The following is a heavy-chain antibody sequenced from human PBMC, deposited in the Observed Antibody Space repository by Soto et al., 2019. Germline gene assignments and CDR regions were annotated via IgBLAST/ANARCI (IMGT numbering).Heavy chain of an antibody. V-gene: IGHV3-48*03. D-gene: IGHD6-19*01. CDR1: GFIFSSSD. Sequence: HPGGSLRLSCAASGFIFSSSDMNWVRQAPGKGLEWISYISNSGKAIYYADSVKGRFTISRDNARSSLYLDMNNLRVDDTALYYCVRNRFCNDGGCYRDLDSWGQGIQVTVSS. CDR3: VRNRFCNDGGCYRDLDS. J-gene: IGHJ4*02. CDR2: ISNSGKAI.